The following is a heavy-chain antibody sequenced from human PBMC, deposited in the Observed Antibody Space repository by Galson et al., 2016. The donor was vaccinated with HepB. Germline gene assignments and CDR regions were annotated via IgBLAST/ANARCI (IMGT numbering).Heavy chain of an antibody. V-gene: IGHV3-7*01. J-gene: IGHJ4*02. D-gene: IGHD3-22*01. CDR2: IKQDGSEK. CDR3: ARDSKFYYDSGGYYYEHQGFDC. CDR1: GFTFSNYW. Sequence: SLRLSCAASGFTFSNYWMTWVRQAPGKGLEWVANIKQDGSEKYYVDSVKGRFTISRDNAKNSLYLQMNSLRAEDTAVYYCARDSKFYYDSGGYYYEHQGFDCWGQGTLVTVSS.